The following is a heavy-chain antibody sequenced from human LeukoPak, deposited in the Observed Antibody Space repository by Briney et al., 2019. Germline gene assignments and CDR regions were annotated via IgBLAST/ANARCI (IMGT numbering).Heavy chain of an antibody. V-gene: IGHV1-24*01. CDR2: FDPEDGEK. CDR1: GYTLTELS. J-gene: IGHJ5*02. D-gene: IGHD2-8*01. CDR3: ATEVYAKYMFDP. Sequence: ASVKVSCKVSGYTLTELSMHWVRQAPGKGLEWMGGFDPEDGEKIYAQKFQGRVTMTEDTSTDTAYMELSSLRSEDTAVYYCATEVYAKYMFDPWGQGTLVTVSS.